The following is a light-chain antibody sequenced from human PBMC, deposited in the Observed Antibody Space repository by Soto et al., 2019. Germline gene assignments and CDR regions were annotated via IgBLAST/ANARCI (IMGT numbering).Light chain of an antibody. CDR3: SSYTSNSTRV. CDR2: EVS. CDR1: SSDVGGYKY. J-gene: IGLJ1*01. Sequence: QSALTQPASVSGSPGQSITISCTGTSSDVGGYKYVSWYQQHPGKAPKPMIYEVSNRPSGVCIRVSGSKSGNTASLTISGLQAEDEADSYCSSYTSNSTRVFGTGTKVTV. V-gene: IGLV2-14*01.